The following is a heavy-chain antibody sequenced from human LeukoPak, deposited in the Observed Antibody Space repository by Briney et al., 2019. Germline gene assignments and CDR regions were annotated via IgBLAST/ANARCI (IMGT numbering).Heavy chain of an antibody. J-gene: IGHJ4*02. CDR2: IYYSGST. CDR3: ARRVLGDYVHFDY. D-gene: IGHD4-17*01. CDR1: GGSISSYY. Sequence: PSETLSLTCTVSGGSISSYYWSWIRQPPGKGLEWIGYIYYSGSTNYNPSLKSRVTISVDTSKNQFSLKLSSVTAADTAVYYCARRVLGDYVHFDYWGQGTLVTVSS. V-gene: IGHV4-59*01.